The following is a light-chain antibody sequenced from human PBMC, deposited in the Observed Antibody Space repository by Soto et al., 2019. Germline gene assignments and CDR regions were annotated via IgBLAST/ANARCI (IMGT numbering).Light chain of an antibody. CDR3: HQYNNWPPIT. CDR2: YAS. V-gene: IGKV3-15*01. J-gene: IGKJ5*01. CDR1: QSVSNN. Sequence: EIMMTQSPATLSVSPGERATLSCRASQSVSNNVAWYQQKPGQAPRLLIYYASTRATGIPARFSGSGSGTEFPLTISSRQSEDFALYYCHQYNNWPPITFGQGTRLEIK.